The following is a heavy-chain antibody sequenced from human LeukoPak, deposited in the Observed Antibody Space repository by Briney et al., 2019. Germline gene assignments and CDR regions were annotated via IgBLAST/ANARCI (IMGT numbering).Heavy chain of an antibody. CDR2: IYTSGST. V-gene: IGHV4-4*07. D-gene: IGHD1-26*01. CDR3: ARGGGGRPDAFDI. CDR1: GGTISSFY. J-gene: IGHJ3*02. Sequence: SETLSLTCTVSGGTISSFYWGWIRQPAGKGLEWIGRIYTSGSTNYNPSLKSRVTMSVDTSKNQFSLKLSSVTAADTAVYYCARGGGGRPDAFDIWGQGTMVTVSS.